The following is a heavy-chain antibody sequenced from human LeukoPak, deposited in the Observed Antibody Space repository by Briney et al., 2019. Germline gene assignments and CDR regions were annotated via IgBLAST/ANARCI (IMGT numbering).Heavy chain of an antibody. CDR1: GDSISSTNYN. J-gene: IGHJ2*01. Sequence: SETLSLTRTVSGDSISSTNYNWGWIRQPPGKRLEWIASFYYSGNTYYNPSLKSRVIISADTSKNQFSLKLSSVTAADTAVYYCARGRRYDSSGYKTSGWYFDLWGRGTLVTVSS. D-gene: IGHD3-22*01. V-gene: IGHV4-39*07. CDR3: ARGRRYDSSGYKTSGWYFDL. CDR2: FYYSGNT.